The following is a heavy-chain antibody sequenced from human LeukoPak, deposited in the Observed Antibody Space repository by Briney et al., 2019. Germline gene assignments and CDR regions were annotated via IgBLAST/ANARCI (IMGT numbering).Heavy chain of an antibody. D-gene: IGHD2-15*01. CDR3: AREVHIVVVVAAHRGYYFDY. J-gene: IGHJ4*02. CDR1: GFTFSSYA. Sequence: PGGSLRLPCAASGFTFSSYAMHWVRQAPGKGLEWVAVISYDGSNKYYADSVKGRFTISRDNSKNTLYLQMNSLRAEDTAVYYCAREVHIVVVVAAHRGYYFDYWGQGTLVTVSS. V-gene: IGHV3-30*01. CDR2: ISYDGSNK.